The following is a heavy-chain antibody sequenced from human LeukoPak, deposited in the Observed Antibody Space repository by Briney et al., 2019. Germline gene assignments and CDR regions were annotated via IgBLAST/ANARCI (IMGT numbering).Heavy chain of an antibody. CDR2: ISDSGGR. CDR1: GFTFSNYA. V-gene: IGHV3-23*01. Sequence: GGSLRLSCAASGFTFSNYAMRWVPEAPGKGLEWVSGISDSGGRYYVDSVKGRFTISRDNSKNMLHLEMNSLKVEDTAIYYCAKEIAAGGTPSFDFWGQGILVSVSS. D-gene: IGHD6-13*01. J-gene: IGHJ4*02. CDR3: AKEIAAGGTPSFDF.